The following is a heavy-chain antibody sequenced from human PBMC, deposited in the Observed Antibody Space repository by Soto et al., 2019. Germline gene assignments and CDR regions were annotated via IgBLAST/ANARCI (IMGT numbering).Heavy chain of an antibody. D-gene: IGHD3-22*01. CDR2: FDPEDGET. J-gene: IGHJ5*02. CDR1: GYTLTELS. V-gene: IGHV1-24*01. Sequence: ASVKVSCKVSGYTLTELSMHWVRQAPGKGLEWMGGFDPEDGETIYARKFQGRVTMTEDTSTDTAYMELSSLRSEDTAVYYCAGSGYYNNWFDPWGQGTLVTVSS. CDR3: AGSGYYNNWFDP.